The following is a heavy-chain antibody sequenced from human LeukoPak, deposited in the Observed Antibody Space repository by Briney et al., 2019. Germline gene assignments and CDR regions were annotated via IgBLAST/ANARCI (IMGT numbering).Heavy chain of an antibody. Sequence: GGSLRLSCAASGFTFSDYYMNWIRQAPGKGLEWVSYISSSGSTIYYADSVKGRFTISRDNAKNSLYLQMNSLRAEDTAVYYCARNYDSSGYYPSDYFDYWGQGTLVTVSS. V-gene: IGHV3-11*01. D-gene: IGHD3-22*01. J-gene: IGHJ4*02. CDR1: GFTFSDYY. CDR3: ARNYDSSGYYPSDYFDY. CDR2: ISSSGSTI.